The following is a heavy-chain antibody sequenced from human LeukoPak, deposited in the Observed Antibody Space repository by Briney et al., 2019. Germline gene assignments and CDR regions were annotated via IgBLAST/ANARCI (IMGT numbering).Heavy chain of an antibody. CDR1: GFTFTGYS. Sequence: PGGSQRLSCVASGFTFTGYSIHWLRQAPGKGLEWLSIISFDAATEYYADSLQGRFTISRDNSENTVYLQMSSLRVEDTAIYYCAKDEGYFSYFFDSWGQGTLVTVSS. J-gene: IGHJ4*02. D-gene: IGHD5-18*01. V-gene: IGHV3-30*18. CDR3: AKDEGYFSYFFDS. CDR2: ISFDAATE.